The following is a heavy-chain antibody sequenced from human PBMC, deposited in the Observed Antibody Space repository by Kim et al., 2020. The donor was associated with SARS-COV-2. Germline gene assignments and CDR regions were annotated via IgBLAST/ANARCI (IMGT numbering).Heavy chain of an antibody. CDR3: ARGVRSREYFEY. J-gene: IGHJ4*02. CDR2: IIPIIGTA. V-gene: IGHV1-69*13. Sequence: SVKVSCKASGGTFSSYAISWVRQAPGQGLEWMGGIIPIIGTANYAQKFQGRVTITADESTSTAYMELSSLRSEDTAVYYCARGVRSREYFEYWGQGTLVSVSS. D-gene: IGHD3-10*01. CDR1: GGTFSSYA.